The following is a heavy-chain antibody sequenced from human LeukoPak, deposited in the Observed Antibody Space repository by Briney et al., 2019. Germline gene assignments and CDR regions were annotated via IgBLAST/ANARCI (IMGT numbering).Heavy chain of an antibody. V-gene: IGHV3-53*01. CDR1: GFTVSSNY. D-gene: IGHD2-15*01. CDR3: AKVPRPGCSGFHNLVY. CDR2: IYGGGST. J-gene: IGHJ4*02. Sequence: GGSLTLSCAASGFTVSSNYMNWVRRAPGKGLEWVSLIYGGGSTNYQDSVKGRFTISRDSSKNTLHLQMNSMTVAATAAYFCAKVPRPGCSGFHNLVYWGRETLVSVSS.